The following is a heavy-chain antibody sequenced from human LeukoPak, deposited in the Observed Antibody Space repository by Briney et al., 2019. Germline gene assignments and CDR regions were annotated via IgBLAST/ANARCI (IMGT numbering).Heavy chain of an antibody. J-gene: IGHJ6*04. CDR1: GFTFSSYE. V-gene: IGHV3-48*03. Sequence: GGSLRLSCAASGFTFSSYEMNWVRQAPGKGLEWVSYISSSGSTIYYADSVKGRFTISRDNAKNSLYLQVNSLRAEDTAVYYCAGLSIVVLDYYGMDVWGKGTTVTVSS. D-gene: IGHD2-2*01. CDR2: ISSSGSTI. CDR3: AGLSIVVLDYYGMDV.